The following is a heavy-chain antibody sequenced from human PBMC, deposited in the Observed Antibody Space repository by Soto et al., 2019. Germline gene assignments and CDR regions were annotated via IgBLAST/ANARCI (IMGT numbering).Heavy chain of an antibody. V-gene: IGHV4-61*03. CDR1: GDSVTSGSYY. J-gene: IGHJ6*02. Sequence: SETLSLTCIVSGDSVTSGSYYWTWLRQPPGKGLEWIGYISYTGRTKYNPSLQSRVTISIDTSKNDFSLNLSSVTAADTAVYFCAREWGLLPYYVMNVWGHGTAVTVSS. D-gene: IGHD7-27*01. CDR3: AREWGLLPYYVMNV. CDR2: ISYTGRT.